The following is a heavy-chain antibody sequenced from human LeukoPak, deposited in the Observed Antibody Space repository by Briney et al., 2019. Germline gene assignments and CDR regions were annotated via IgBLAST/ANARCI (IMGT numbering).Heavy chain of an antibody. CDR2: IYYSGST. V-gene: IGHV4-59*01. CDR1: GGSISSYY. D-gene: IGHD6-6*01. Sequence: SETLSLTCTVSGGSISSYYWSWIRQPPGKGLEWIGYIYYSGSTNYNPSLKSRVTISVDTSKNQFSLKLSSVTAADTAVYYCARARGAARPGDFDYWGQGTLVTVSS. J-gene: IGHJ4*02. CDR3: ARARGAARPGDFDY.